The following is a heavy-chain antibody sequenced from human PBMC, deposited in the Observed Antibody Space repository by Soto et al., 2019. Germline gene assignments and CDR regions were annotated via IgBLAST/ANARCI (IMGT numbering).Heavy chain of an antibody. CDR3: ARDRVAYYYDSSGYPNWFDP. CDR1: GYTFTSYG. J-gene: IGHJ5*02. CDR2: ISAYNGNT. D-gene: IGHD3-22*01. V-gene: IGHV1-18*04. Sequence: QVQLVQSGAEVKKPGASVKVSCKASGYTFTSYGISWVRQAPGQGLEWMGWISAYNGNTNYAQKLQGRVTMTTDTSTSTAYMELRSLRSDDTAVYCCARDRVAYYYDSSGYPNWFDPWGQGTLVTVSS.